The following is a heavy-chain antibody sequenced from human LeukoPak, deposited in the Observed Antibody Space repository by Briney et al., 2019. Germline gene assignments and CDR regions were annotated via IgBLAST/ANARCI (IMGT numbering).Heavy chain of an antibody. Sequence: PGGSLILACSASGFTFTSHAMHWVRQTPGKGLEWVALVSYDGSIKYYAESVKGRFTIPRDNSKNTLYQQVNSLRLDDSAVYYCTRVAEGYNVYNPGGEYDSWGQGTLVTVSS. CDR3: TRVAEGYNVYNPGGEYDS. CDR1: GFTFTSHA. V-gene: IGHV3-30-3*01. D-gene: IGHD5/OR15-5a*01. J-gene: IGHJ4*02. CDR2: VSYDGSIK.